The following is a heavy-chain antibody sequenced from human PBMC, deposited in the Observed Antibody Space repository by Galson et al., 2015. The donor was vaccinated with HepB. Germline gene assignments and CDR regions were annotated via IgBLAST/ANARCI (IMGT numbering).Heavy chain of an antibody. Sequence: SVKVSCKASGYTFTSYGISWVRQAPGQGLEWMGWISAYNGNTNYAQKLQGRVTLTTDTSTSTAYMELRSLRSEDTAYYYCARDPGVVGGTTHFEYWGQGTLVTVSS. J-gene: IGHJ4*02. CDR2: ISAYNGNT. V-gene: IGHV1-18*04. D-gene: IGHD1-26*01. CDR1: GYTFTSYG. CDR3: ARDPGVVGGTTHFEY.